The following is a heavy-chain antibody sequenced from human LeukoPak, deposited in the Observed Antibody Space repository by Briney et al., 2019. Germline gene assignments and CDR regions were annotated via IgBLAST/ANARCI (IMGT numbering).Heavy chain of an antibody. Sequence: SVKVSCKASGGTFSSYAISWVRQAPGQGLEWMGRIIPILGIANYAQKFQGRVTITADKSTSRAYMELSSLRSEDTAVYYCARTYYDILTGYSQTGWFDPWGQGTLVTVSS. CDR2: IIPILGIA. CDR3: ARTYYDILTGYSQTGWFDP. CDR1: GGTFSSYA. V-gene: IGHV1-69*04. D-gene: IGHD3-9*01. J-gene: IGHJ5*02.